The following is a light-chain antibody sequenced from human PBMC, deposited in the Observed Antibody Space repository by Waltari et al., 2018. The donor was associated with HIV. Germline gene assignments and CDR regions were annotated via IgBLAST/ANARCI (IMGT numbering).Light chain of an antibody. J-gene: IGLJ1*01. CDR2: EAN. V-gene: IGLV2-23*01. Sequence: ITIACSDAIPAVSRYYVISWYQQHPGKAPKLMIYEANNRPSGVSNRFSGSKSGNTASLTISGLQAEDEADYYCCSYAGSPYVFGTGTKVTVL. CDR3: CSYAGSPYV. CDR1: IPAVSRYYV.